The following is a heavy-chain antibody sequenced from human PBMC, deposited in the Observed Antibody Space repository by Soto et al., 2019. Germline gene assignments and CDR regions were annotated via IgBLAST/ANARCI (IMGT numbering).Heavy chain of an antibody. D-gene: IGHD3-3*01. V-gene: IGHV4-31*03. CDR2: VSSSGNT. J-gene: IGHJ1*01. CDR1: GGSISSGYYY. CDR3: ATYSTRPGFQH. Sequence: QVPLQESGPGLVKPSQTLSLTCTVSGGSISSGYYYWTWIRQHPVKGLEWIGYVSSSGNTYYNPSLKSRLTISLDTSKNQFSLKLSSVTAADTALYYCATYSTRPGFQHWGQGTLVTVSS.